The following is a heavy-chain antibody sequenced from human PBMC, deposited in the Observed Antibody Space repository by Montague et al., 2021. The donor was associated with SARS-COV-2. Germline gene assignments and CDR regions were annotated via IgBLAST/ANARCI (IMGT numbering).Heavy chain of an antibody. CDR2: INHRGST. CDR1: DGSFSDYS. Sequence: SETLSLTCAVYDGSFSDYSWTWIRQPPGKGLEWIGEINHRGSTNQNSSLKSRVTISVDTSKNQFFLKMTSVAAADTAVYYCAGGRQHINMVVVVVTGGEYYFDFWGQGTLVAVSS. V-gene: IGHV4-34*01. CDR3: AGGRQHINMVVVVVTGGEYYFDF. D-gene: IGHD3-22*01. J-gene: IGHJ4*02.